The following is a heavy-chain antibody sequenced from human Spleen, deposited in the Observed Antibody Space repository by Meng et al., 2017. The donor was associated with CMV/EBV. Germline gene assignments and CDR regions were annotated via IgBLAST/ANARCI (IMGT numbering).Heavy chain of an antibody. CDR2: ISSSSSYI. V-gene: IGHV3-21*05. Sequence: GGSLRLSCVASGFTFSHYSISWVRQAPGKGLEWVSYISSSSSYIYYADSVKGRFTISRDNAKNSLYLQMNSLRAEDTAVYYCARDLSPNFYYFVYWGQGTLVTVSS. CDR1: GFTFSHYS. CDR3: ARDLSPNFYYFVY. D-gene: IGHD1-7*01. J-gene: IGHJ4*02.